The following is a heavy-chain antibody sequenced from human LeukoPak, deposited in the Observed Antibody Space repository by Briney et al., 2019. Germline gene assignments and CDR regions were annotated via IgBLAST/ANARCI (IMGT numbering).Heavy chain of an antibody. J-gene: IGHJ3*02. Sequence: GGSLRLSYAASGFTFRSYAMHWVRQPPGKGLEWGAVISYDGSNKYYADFVKGRFTISRDNYKNTLYLQMNSLRAEDTAVYYCARVRSHDYGDYWALGNAFDIWGQGAMVTVSS. CDR3: ARVRSHDYGDYWALGNAFDI. CDR1: GFTFRSYA. V-gene: IGHV3-30-3*01. CDR2: ISYDGSNK. D-gene: IGHD4-17*01.